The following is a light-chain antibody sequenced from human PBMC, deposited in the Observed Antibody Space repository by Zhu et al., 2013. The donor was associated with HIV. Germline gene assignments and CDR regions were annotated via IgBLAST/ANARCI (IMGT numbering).Light chain of an antibody. CDR1: QGVSGW. J-gene: IGKJ4*01. V-gene: IGKV1-12*01. CDR2: GAS. CDR3: QQVESFPLT. Sequence: DIQMTQSPSSVSASVGDRVTITCRASQGVSGWLVWYQQKPGKAPKLLIYGASHLPSGVPSRFSGSGSGTDFTLTIINLQPEDSATYYCQQVESFPLTFGGGTKVEIK.